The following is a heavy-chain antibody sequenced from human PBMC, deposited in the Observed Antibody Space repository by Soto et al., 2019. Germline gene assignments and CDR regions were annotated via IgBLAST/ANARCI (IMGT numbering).Heavy chain of an antibody. CDR3: ATLSPAGTGRFDY. V-gene: IGHV3-30*03. D-gene: IGHD3-10*01. CDR2: ISYDGSNK. Sequence: GGSLRLSCAASGFTFSSYGMHWVRQAPGKGLEWVAVISYDGSNKYYADSVKGRFTISRDNSKNTLYLQMNSLRVEDTAVYYCATLSPAGTGRFDYWGQGTLVTVSS. J-gene: IGHJ4*02. CDR1: GFTFSSYG.